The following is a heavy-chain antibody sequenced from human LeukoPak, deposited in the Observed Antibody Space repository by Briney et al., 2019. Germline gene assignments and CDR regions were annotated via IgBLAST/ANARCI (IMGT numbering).Heavy chain of an antibody. CDR3: ARVPLRRSVFDL. CDR1: GGSISSGGYS. CDR2: IYTSGIT. Sequence: SETLSLTCAVSGGSISSGGYSWSWIRQPAGKGLEWIGRIYTSGITNYNPSLKGRVTMSVDTSKNQFSLKLRSFTAADTAVYYCARVPLRRSVFDLWGQGTMVAVSS. J-gene: IGHJ3*01. D-gene: IGHD3-3*01. V-gene: IGHV4-61*02.